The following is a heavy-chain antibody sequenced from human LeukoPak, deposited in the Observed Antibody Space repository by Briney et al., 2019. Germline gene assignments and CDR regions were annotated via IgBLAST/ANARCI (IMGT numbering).Heavy chain of an antibody. J-gene: IGHJ4*02. CDR1: GDSFSSYH. D-gene: IGHD3-16*01. CDR3: ARVGRGDHSWGSYYCDH. V-gene: IGHV4-59*01. CDR2: ISSNGSN. Sequence: SETLSLSCTVSVSGDSFSSYHWSWLRQPPGKGLECIGYISSNGSNSYNPSLKSRLTISVDTSKNQFPLKLNSVTAADTAVYYCARVGRGDHSWGSYYCDHWGQGTLVSVSS.